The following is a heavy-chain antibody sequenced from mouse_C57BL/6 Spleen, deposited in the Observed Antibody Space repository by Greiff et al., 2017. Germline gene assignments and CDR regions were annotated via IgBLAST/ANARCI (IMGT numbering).Heavy chain of an antibody. CDR1: GFNIKDYY. D-gene: IGHD1-1*01. CDR2: IDPEDGDT. V-gene: IGHV14-1*01. CDR3: TPITTVVAYYFDY. Sequence: EVMLVESGAELVRPGASVKLSCTASGFNIKDYYMHWVKQRPEQGLEWIGRIDPEDGDTEYAPKFQGKATMTADTSSNTAYLQLSSLTSEDTAVYYWTPITTVVAYYFDYWGQGTTLTGAS. J-gene: IGHJ2*01.